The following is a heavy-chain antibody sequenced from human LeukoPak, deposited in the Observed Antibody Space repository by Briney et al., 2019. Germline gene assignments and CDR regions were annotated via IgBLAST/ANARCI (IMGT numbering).Heavy chain of an antibody. CDR3: ARDPPRRYDY. V-gene: IGHV3-48*04. CDR2: IDSSSGTI. Sequence: PGGSLRLFCAASGFTFSDYRMNWVRQAPGKGLEWISYIDSSSGTIYYADSVKGRFTISRDNAKNSLYLQMNSLRAEDTAVYYCARDPPRRYDYWGQGTLVTVSS. CDR1: GFTFSDYR. D-gene: IGHD1-14*01. J-gene: IGHJ4*02.